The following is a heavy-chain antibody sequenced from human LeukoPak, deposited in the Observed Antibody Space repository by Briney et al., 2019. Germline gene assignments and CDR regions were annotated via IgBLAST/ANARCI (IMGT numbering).Heavy chain of an antibody. J-gene: IGHJ4*02. CDR1: GFTFSNYW. CDR2: INQDGSEE. Sequence: GGSLRLSCAASGFTFSNYWMPWVRQAPGKGLEWVAHINQDGSEEHYMDSVKARFTISRDNAKNSLSLQMNSLRAEDTAVYYCVRDGGVSGYDLLDYWGQGTLVTVSS. D-gene: IGHD5-12*01. CDR3: VRDGGVSGYDLLDY. V-gene: IGHV3-7*01.